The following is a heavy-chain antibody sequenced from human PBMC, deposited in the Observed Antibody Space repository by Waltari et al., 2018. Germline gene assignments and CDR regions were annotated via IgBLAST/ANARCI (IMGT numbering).Heavy chain of an antibody. CDR1: GGSFSYAY. D-gene: IGHD6-13*01. CDR2: INVDGRL. CDR3: ARVGPNTQLADL. Sequence: QVQLQDSGPGLVKPSETLSLTCSASGGSFSYAYWRWIRQSATKGLEWIGRINVDGRLNYNPSLESRVTMSVDPFKSQFALQLKSLTAADTAVYYCARVGPNTQLADLWGQGMLVTVST. J-gene: IGHJ4*02. V-gene: IGHV4-4*07.